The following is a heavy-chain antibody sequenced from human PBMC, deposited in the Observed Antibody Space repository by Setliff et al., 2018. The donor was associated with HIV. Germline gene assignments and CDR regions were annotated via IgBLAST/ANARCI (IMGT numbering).Heavy chain of an antibody. J-gene: IGHJ4*02. D-gene: IGHD6-13*01. CDR3: ARGVKGIATTGKYYFDY. V-gene: IGHV1-2*06. CDR2: INPNSGVT. Sequence: ASVKVSCKASGYTFTDYFIHWVRRAPGQGLEWMGRINPNSGVTKYAQRFLGRVTMTLDTSISTVYMELSGLTSDDTAVYYCARGVKGIATTGKYYFDYWGQGTLVTVSS. CDR1: GYTFTDYF.